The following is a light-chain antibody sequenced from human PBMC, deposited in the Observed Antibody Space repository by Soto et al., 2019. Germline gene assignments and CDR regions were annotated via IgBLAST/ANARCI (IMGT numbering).Light chain of an antibody. V-gene: IGKV1-5*03. CDR2: EAS. Sequence: DIQMTQSPSTLSASVGDTVTITCRASQNINKWLAWYQQRPGKAPKLLIYEASTLQTGVPSRFSGSASGTEFTLTISSLQPDDSATYYCQEYHSYSWKFGKGTKVDIK. J-gene: IGKJ1*01. CDR1: QNINKW. CDR3: QEYHSYSWK.